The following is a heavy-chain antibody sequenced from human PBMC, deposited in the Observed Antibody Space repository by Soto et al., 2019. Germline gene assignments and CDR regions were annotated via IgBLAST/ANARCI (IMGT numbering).Heavy chain of an antibody. J-gene: IGHJ4*02. CDR3: ARAGGKSGSDY. D-gene: IGHD5-12*01. CDR1: GGSISSGGYS. V-gene: IGHV4-30-2*01. Sequence: SETLSLTCAVSGGSISSGGYSWSWIRQPPGKGLEWIGYIYHSGSTYYNPPLKSRVTISVDRSKNQFSLKLSSVTAADTAVYYCARAGGKSGSDYWGQGTLVTVSS. CDR2: IYHSGST.